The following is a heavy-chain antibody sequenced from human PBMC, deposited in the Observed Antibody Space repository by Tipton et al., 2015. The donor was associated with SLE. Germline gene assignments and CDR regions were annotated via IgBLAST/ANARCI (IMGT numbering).Heavy chain of an antibody. CDR1: GFTFTSYT. D-gene: IGHD6-25*01. CDR3: ATRSAARNFDY. V-gene: IGHV3-23*01. CDR2: ITERSGSI. J-gene: IGHJ4*02. Sequence: SLRLSCAASGFTFTSYTMSWVRQAPGKGLEWVSSITERSGSINYADSVKGRFTISRDNSKNTLFLQMTSLRAEDTAIYYCATRSAARNFDYWGQGTLVTVSS.